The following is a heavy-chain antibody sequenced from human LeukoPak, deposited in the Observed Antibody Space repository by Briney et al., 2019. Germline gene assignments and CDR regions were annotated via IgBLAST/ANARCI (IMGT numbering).Heavy chain of an antibody. Sequence: SETLSLTCTVSGGSISSSSYYWGWIRQPPGKGLEWIGSIYYSGSTYYNPSLKSRVTISVDTSKNQFSLKLSSVTAADTAVYYCARRPEIARPDYFDYWGHGTLVTVSS. J-gene: IGHJ4*01. V-gene: IGHV4-39*07. CDR1: GGSISSSSYY. CDR2: IYYSGST. D-gene: IGHD6-6*01. CDR3: ARRPEIARPDYFDY.